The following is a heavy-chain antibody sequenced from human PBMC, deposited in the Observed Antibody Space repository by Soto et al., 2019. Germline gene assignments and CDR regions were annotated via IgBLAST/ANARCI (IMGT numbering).Heavy chain of an antibody. Sequence: EVHLEESGGGLVQPGGSLRLSCAASGFSLSSYWMHWVRQVPGRGLEWVARLSSDGFGAAYADSVKGRFFISRDIARNTLSLQMNSLRAVDTAVYYCARDLGGPDYWGRGTSVTVSS. V-gene: IGHV3-74*03. CDR1: GFSLSSYW. CDR2: LSSDGFGA. J-gene: IGHJ4*02. D-gene: IGHD3-16*01. CDR3: ARDLGGPDY.